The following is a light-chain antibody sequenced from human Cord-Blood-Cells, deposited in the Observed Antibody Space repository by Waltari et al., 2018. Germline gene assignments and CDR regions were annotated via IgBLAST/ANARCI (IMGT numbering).Light chain of an antibody. V-gene: IGLV2-14*01. CDR1: SSDVGGYNY. CDR3: SSYTSSSTLVV. J-gene: IGLJ2*01. CDR2: DVS. Sequence: QSALTQPASVSGSPGPSITISCTGTSSDVGGYNYVSWYQQHPGKAPKLMIYDVSNRPSGVSNRFSGSKSGNTASLTISGLQAEDEADYYCSSYTSSSTLVVFGGWTKLTVL.